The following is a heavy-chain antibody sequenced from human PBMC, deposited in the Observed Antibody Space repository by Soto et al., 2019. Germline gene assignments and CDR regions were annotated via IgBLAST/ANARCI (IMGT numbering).Heavy chain of an antibody. D-gene: IGHD6-6*01. Sequence: GSLSLSCAASGFTFSNACMSWVRQAPWKGLEWVGRIKCKTDGGTTDYAAPVKGRFTISRDDSKNTLYLQMYSLKTEDTAVYYCTTEVAARPHYYYGMDVWGQGTTVTVSS. CDR2: IKCKTDGGTT. CDR3: TTEVAARPHYYYGMDV. V-gene: IGHV3-15*01. J-gene: IGHJ6*02. CDR1: GFTFSNAC.